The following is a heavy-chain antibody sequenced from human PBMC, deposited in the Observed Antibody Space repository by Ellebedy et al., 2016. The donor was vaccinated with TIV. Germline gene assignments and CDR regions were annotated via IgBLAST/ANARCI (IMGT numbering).Heavy chain of an antibody. CDR2: IIPIFGTA. Sequence: ASVKVSCKASGGTFSSYAISWVRRAPGQGLEWMGGIIPIFGTANYAQKFQGRVTITADESTSTAYMELSSLRSEDTAVYYCARGLGDSSGYYIVDYWGQGTLVTVSS. V-gene: IGHV1-69*13. CDR3: ARGLGDSSGYYIVDY. J-gene: IGHJ4*02. D-gene: IGHD3-22*01. CDR1: GGTFSSYA.